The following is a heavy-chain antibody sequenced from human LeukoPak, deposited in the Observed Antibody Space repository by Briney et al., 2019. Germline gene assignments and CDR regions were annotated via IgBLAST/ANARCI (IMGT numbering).Heavy chain of an antibody. CDR2: MNPNSGNT. Sequence: GASVKVSCKASGYTFTSYDINWVRQAPGQGLEWMGWMNPNSGNTGYAQKFQGRVTMTRNTSISTAYMELSSLRSEDTAVYYCARGLAYCSSTSCSRNWFDPWGQGTLVTVSS. CDR3: ARGLAYCSSTSCSRNWFDP. D-gene: IGHD2-2*01. J-gene: IGHJ5*02. V-gene: IGHV1-8*01. CDR1: GYTFTSYD.